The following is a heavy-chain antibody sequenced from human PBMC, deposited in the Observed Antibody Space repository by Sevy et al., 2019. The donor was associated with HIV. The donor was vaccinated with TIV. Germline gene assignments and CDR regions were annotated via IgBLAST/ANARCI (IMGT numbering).Heavy chain of an antibody. CDR1: GFTFTSSA. J-gene: IGHJ3*02. CDR3: AALYCSGGSCYSNAFDI. CDR2: IVVGSGNT. D-gene: IGHD2-15*01. V-gene: IGHV1-58*01. Sequence: ASVKVSCKASGFTFTSSAVQWVRQARGQRLEWIGWIVVGSGNTNYAQKFQERVTITRDMSTSKAYMELSSLRSEDTAVYYCAALYCSGGSCYSNAFDIWGQGTMVTVSS.